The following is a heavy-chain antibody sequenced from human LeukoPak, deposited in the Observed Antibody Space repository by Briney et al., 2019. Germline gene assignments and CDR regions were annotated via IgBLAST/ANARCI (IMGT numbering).Heavy chain of an antibody. CDR1: GFTFGTYA. Sequence: GGSLRLSCAASGFTFGTYALTWVRQAPGKGLEWLSIIYFDGSSKYYADSVKGRFTISRDNSKNTLYPQMHSLRAEDTAVYYCARGSESYFQPHFDYWGQGTLVTVSS. D-gene: IGHD1-26*01. V-gene: IGHV3-33*08. CDR3: ARGSESYFQPHFDY. J-gene: IGHJ4*02. CDR2: IYFDGSSK.